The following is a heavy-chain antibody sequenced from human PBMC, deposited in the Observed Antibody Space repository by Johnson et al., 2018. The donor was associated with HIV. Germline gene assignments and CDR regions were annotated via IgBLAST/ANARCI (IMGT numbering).Heavy chain of an antibody. J-gene: IGHJ3*02. CDR1: GFTFSNYG. D-gene: IGHD2-8*02. Sequence: QVQLVESGGGVVQPGGSLRLSCAASGFTFSNYGMHWVRQAPGKGLEWVAVIWYDGRNKYYADSVKGRITISRDNSKNTLYLQMNSLRAEDTAVYYCAKDVEYCTGGVCTYDAFDIWGQGTMVTVSS. V-gene: IGHV3-33*03. CDR2: IWYDGRNK. CDR3: AKDVEYCTGGVCTYDAFDI.